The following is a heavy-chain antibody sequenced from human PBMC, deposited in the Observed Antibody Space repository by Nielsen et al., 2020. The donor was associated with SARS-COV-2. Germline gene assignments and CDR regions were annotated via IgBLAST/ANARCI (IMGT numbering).Heavy chain of an antibody. D-gene: IGHD3-10*01. J-gene: IGHJ3*01. Sequence: GESLKISCAASGFTFNIYAMAWVPRAPGRGLQWVTGVSSSGGSTYYTDSVKGRFSISRDNSKNTLFLLMHSLRVEDTAVYYCARDGVVRGDALDLWGQGTMVTVSS. CDR1: GFTFNIYA. CDR2: VSSSGGST. V-gene: IGHV3-23*01. CDR3: ARDGVVRGDALDL.